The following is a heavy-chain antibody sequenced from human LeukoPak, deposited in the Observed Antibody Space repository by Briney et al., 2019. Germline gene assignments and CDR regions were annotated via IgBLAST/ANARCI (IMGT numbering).Heavy chain of an antibody. J-gene: IGHJ5*02. D-gene: IGHD3-3*01. CDR2: INPSGGST. CDR3: AREAITIFGLVRTQTTKGPHRFDP. Sequence: ASVKVSCKASGYTFTSYYMHWVRQAPGQGLEWMGIINPSGGSTSYAQKFQGRVTMTRDMSTNTVYMDLSSLRSEDTAVYYCAREAITIFGLVRTQTTKGPHRFDPWGQGTLVTVSS. CDR1: GYTFTSYY. V-gene: IGHV1-46*01.